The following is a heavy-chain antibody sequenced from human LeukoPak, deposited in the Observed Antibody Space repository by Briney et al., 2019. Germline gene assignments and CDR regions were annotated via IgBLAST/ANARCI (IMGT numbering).Heavy chain of an antibody. J-gene: IGHJ3*02. V-gene: IGHV3-30*02. CDR1: GFTFSSYG. CDR2: LRYDGSNK. CDR3: AKDSAHDYGGDSVPGAFDI. D-gene: IGHD4-23*01. Sequence: SGGSLRLSCAASGFTFSSYGMHWVRQAPGKGLEWVAFLRYDGSNKYYADSVKGRFTISRDNSKNTLYLQTNYLRAEDTAVYYCAKDSAHDYGGDSVPGAFDIWGQGTMVTVSS.